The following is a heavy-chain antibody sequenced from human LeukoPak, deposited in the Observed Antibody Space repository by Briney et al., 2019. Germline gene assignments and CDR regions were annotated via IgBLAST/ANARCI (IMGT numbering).Heavy chain of an antibody. Sequence: ASVKVSCKASGGTFSSYAISWVRQAPGQGLEWMGGIIPISGKANYAQKFQGRVTITADESTSTAYMELSSLRSEDTAVYYCARGGVDALYDSSGYFDYWGQGTLVTVSS. CDR1: GGTFSSYA. J-gene: IGHJ4*02. V-gene: IGHV1-69*13. D-gene: IGHD3-22*01. CDR3: ARGGVDALYDSSGYFDY. CDR2: IIPISGKA.